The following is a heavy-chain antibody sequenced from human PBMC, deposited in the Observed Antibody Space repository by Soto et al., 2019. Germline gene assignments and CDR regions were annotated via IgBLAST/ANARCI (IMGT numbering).Heavy chain of an antibody. D-gene: IGHD2-21*02. V-gene: IGHV3-30*18. J-gene: IGHJ6*02. CDR1: GFTFSSYG. CDR3: AKTYCGGDCYSPIYYYYYGMDV. Sequence: QVQLVESGGGVVQPGRSLRLSCAASGFTFSSYGMHWVRQAPGKGLEWVAVISYDGSNKYYADSVKGRFTISRDNSKNTLYLQMNSLRAEDTAVYYCAKTYCGGDCYSPIYYYYYGMDVWGQGTTVTVSS. CDR2: ISYDGSNK.